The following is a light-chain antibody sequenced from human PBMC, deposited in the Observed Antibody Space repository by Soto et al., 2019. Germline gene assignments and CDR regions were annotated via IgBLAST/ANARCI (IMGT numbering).Light chain of an antibody. Sequence: EVVLTQSPGTLSLSPGERATLSCRSSQSLDSTYLAWYQQKPGQSPRLVIYGAARRATGIPDRFSGSGSGTDFTLTIGRLEPEDFAVYYCQRSGSAPPYIFGAGTRR. CDR3: QRSGSAPPYI. V-gene: IGKV3-20*01. CDR2: GAA. CDR1: QSLDSTY. J-gene: IGKJ2*01.